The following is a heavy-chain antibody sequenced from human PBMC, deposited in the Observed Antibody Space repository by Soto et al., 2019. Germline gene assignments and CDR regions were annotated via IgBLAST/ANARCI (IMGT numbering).Heavy chain of an antibody. V-gene: IGHV3-7*03. J-gene: IGHJ3*02. CDR1: GFTFSSYW. CDR3: ARGLTRGAFDI. CDR2: IKPDGSEK. Sequence: GGSLRPSCAASGFTFSSYWMSWVRQAPGKGLEWVAKIKPDGSEKYYVDSVNGRFTISRDNAKNSLYLQMNSLRAEDTAVYYCARGLTRGAFDIWGQGTMVTVSS.